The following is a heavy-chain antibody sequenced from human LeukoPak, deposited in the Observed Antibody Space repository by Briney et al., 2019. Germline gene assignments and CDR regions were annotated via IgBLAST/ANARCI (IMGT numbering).Heavy chain of an antibody. CDR3: ARGRELLWFGES. D-gene: IGHD3-10*01. Sequence: ASVKVSCKTSGYTFTSYSINWVRQAPGQGLEWMGGIIPIFGTANYAQKFQGRVTITADESTSTAYMELSSLRSEDAAVYYCARGRELLWFGESWGQGTLVTVSS. V-gene: IGHV1-69*13. CDR1: GYTFTSYS. J-gene: IGHJ5*02. CDR2: IIPIFGTA.